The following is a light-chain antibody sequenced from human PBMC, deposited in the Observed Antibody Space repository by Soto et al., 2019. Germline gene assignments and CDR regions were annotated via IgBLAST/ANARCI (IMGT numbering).Light chain of an antibody. Sequence: SVLTQPPSVSGAPGQRVSISCTGSSSNIGARFDVHWYQQVAGAAPKLLIFDNKYRPSGVPARFSGSKSGTSASLVITGLQAEDEADYFCQSYDTSLSGWVIFGGGTKLTVL. V-gene: IGLV1-40*01. CDR1: SSNIGARFD. J-gene: IGLJ2*01. CDR3: QSYDTSLSGWVI. CDR2: DNK.